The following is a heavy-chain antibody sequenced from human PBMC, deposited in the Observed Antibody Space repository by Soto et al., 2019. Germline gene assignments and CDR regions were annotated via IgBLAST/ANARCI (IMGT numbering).Heavy chain of an antibody. CDR1: GFAFTNVW. J-gene: IGHJ4*02. Sequence: QLVESGGGLVKPGGSLALSCAGSGFAFTNVWLHWVRQAPGKGLEWVGRIKSKPDGETTDYAAPVKGRFTISRDDSTSTLSLQINRLQIEDSGVNYCDAYYDFGGGQTPFWRQGTLVTVSS. D-gene: IGHD3-3*01. V-gene: IGHV3-15*07. CDR2: IKSKPDGETT. CDR3: DAYYDFGGGQTPF.